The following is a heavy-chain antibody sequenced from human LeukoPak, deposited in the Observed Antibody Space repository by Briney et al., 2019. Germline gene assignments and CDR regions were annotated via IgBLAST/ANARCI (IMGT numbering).Heavy chain of an antibody. J-gene: IGHJ3*02. Sequence: SETLSLTCTVSGGSISSYYWSWIRQPPEKGLEWIGYIYNRGSNTNYNPSLKSRVTISVDMSKNQFSMKLRSVTAADTAVYFCARDRPGIAVAGDAFDIWGRGTMVTVSS. CDR1: GGSISSYY. CDR2: IYNRGSNT. CDR3: ARDRPGIAVAGDAFDI. V-gene: IGHV4-59*01. D-gene: IGHD6-19*01.